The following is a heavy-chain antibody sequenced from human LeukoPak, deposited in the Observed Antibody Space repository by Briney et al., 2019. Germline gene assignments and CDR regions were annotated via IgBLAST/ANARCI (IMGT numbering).Heavy chain of an antibody. CDR1: GFTFSSCW. J-gene: IGHJ4*02. CDR3: TRVGYIDEGIDY. D-gene: IGHD5-24*01. CDR2: IKLDGSEK. Sequence: GGSLRLSCAASGFTFSSCWMSWVRQAPGKGLEWVANIKLDGSEKYYVDSVGGRFSISRDNAKNSLYLQMNSLRAEDTAIYYCTRVGYIDEGIDYWGQGTLVTVSS. V-gene: IGHV3-7*04.